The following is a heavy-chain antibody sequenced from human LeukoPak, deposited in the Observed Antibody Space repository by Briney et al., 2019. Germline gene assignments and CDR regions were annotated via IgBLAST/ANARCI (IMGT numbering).Heavy chain of an antibody. Sequence: ASVKVSCKASGYTGYYMHWVRQAPGQGLEWMGWINPNTGGTNYAQKFQGRVTMTRDTSTSTAYMELSSLRSEDTAVYYCATDSFIVVVPAAKPYYYYGMDVWGQGTTVTVSS. CDR2: INPNTGGT. CDR3: ATDSFIVVVPAAKPYYYYGMDV. CDR1: GYTGYY. J-gene: IGHJ6*02. D-gene: IGHD2-2*01. V-gene: IGHV1-2*02.